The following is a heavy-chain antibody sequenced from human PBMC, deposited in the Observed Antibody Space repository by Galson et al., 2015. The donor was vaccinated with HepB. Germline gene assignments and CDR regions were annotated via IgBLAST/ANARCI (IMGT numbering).Heavy chain of an antibody. CDR2: ISSGSSTI. CDR1: GFTFSDYS. D-gene: IGHD1-14*01. CDR3: ARQARKNWFDP. J-gene: IGHJ5*02. Sequence: SLKLSCAASGFTFSDYSMNWVRQAPGKGLEWISYISSGSSTIYYADSVKGRFTISRDNAKSSLYLQMNSLRAEDTAVYYCARQARKNWFDPWGQGTLVTVSS. V-gene: IGHV3-48*04.